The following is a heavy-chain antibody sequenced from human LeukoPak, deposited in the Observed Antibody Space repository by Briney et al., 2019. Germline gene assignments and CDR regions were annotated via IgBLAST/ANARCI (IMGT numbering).Heavy chain of an antibody. V-gene: IGHV3-74*01. Sequence: PGGSLRLSCAASGFTFSSYWMHWVRQAPGKGLVWVSRINTDGSSTSYADSVKGRFTISRDNSKNTLYLQMNFLRAEDTAVYYCAKGRGILSPDYWGQGTLVTVSS. CDR3: AKGRGILSPDY. D-gene: IGHD2-15*01. CDR1: GFTFSSYW. J-gene: IGHJ4*02. CDR2: INTDGSST.